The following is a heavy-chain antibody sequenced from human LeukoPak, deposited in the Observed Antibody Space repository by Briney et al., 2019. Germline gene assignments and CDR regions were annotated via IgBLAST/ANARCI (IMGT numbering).Heavy chain of an antibody. CDR1: GGTFSSYA. Sequence: ASVKVSCKASGGTFSSYAISWVRQAPGQGLEWMGGIIPIFGTANYAQKFQGRVTITADESTSTAYMELSSLRSEDTAVYYCARGVDIVVVPAAFDAFDIWGQGTMVTVSS. V-gene: IGHV1-69*01. CDR3: ARGVDIVVVPAAFDAFDI. D-gene: IGHD2-2*01. J-gene: IGHJ3*02. CDR2: IIPIFGTA.